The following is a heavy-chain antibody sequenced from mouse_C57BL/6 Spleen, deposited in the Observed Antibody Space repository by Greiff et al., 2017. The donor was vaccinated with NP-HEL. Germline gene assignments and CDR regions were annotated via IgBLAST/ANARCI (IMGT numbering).Heavy chain of an antibody. Sequence: EVQLQQSGPELVKPGASVKISCKASGYTFTDYYMNWVKQSHGKSLEWIGDINPNNGGTSYNQKFKGKATLTVDKSSSTAYMELRSLTSEDSAVYYCARGPYGSFAYWGQGTLVTVSA. J-gene: IGHJ3*01. V-gene: IGHV1-26*01. CDR2: INPNNGGT. CDR3: ARGPYGSFAY. D-gene: IGHD1-1*01. CDR1: GYTFTDYY.